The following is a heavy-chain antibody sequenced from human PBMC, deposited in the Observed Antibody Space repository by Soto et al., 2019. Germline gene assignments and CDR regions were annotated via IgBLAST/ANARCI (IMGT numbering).Heavy chain of an antibody. CDR3: ARIFGSYPTAFWF. J-gene: IGHJ4*02. D-gene: IGHD1-26*01. V-gene: IGHV4-38-2*01. CDR2: SHHSGIS. Sequence: SETLSLTCGVSGFSANSASYWGWIRQPTGKGLEWIGNSHHSGISYYNPSLKSRVTISVDTSKNQFSLKLSSVTAADTAMYYCARIFGSYPTAFWFWGQGTLVTVSS. CDR1: GFSANSASY.